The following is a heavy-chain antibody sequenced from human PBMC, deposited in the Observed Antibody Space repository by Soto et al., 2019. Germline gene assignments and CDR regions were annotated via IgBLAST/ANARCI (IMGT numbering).Heavy chain of an antibody. CDR1: GYTFTSYA. CDR3: ARSFRGYYYYYMDV. J-gene: IGHJ6*03. Sequence: GASLKVSCKASGYTFTSYAMHWVRQAPGQRLEWMGWINAGNGNTKYSQKFQGRVTITRDTSASTAYMELSSLRSEDTAVYYCARSFRGYYYYYMDVWGKGTTVTVSS. CDR2: INAGNGNT. V-gene: IGHV1-3*01.